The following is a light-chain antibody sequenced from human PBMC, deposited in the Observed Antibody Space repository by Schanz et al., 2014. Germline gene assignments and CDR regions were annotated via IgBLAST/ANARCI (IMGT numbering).Light chain of an antibody. J-gene: IGKJ1*01. CDR3: QQYGSSSRT. Sequence: EIVMTQSPATLSVSPGERATLSCRASQSVTRNLAWYRQKPGQAPRLLIYGASTRATGIPANFSGSGSGTDFTLTISRLEPEDFAVYYCQQYGSSSRTFGQGTRVEIK. CDR1: QSVTRN. CDR2: GAS. V-gene: IGKV3-15*01.